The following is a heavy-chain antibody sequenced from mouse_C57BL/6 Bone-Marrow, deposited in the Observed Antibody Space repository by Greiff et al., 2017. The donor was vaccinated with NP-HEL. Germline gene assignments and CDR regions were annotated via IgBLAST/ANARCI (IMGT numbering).Heavy chain of an antibody. D-gene: IGHD2-4*01. J-gene: IGHJ3*01. Sequence: EVQVVESGGDLVKPGGSLKLSCAASGFTFSSYGMSWVRQTPDKRLEWVATISSGGSYTYYPDSVKGRFTISRDNAKNTLYLQMSSLKSEDTAMYYCASPYDYDVAWFAYWGQGTLVTFSA. CDR2: ISSGGSYT. CDR1: GFTFSSYG. CDR3: ASPYDYDVAWFAY. V-gene: IGHV5-6*01.